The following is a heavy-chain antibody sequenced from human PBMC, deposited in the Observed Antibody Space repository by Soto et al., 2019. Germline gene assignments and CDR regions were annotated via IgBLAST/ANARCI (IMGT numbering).Heavy chain of an antibody. V-gene: IGHV3-9*01. J-gene: IGHJ4*02. CDR1: GFTFDDYA. CDR3: AKEFTDYDFWSGYYTGLFVDY. D-gene: IGHD3-3*01. Sequence: GGSLRLSCAASGFTFDDYAMHWVRQAPGKGLEWVSGISWHSGNIGYADSVKGRFTISRDNAKNSLYLQMNSLRAEDTALYYCAKEFTDYDFWSGYYTGLFVDYWGQGTLVTVSS. CDR2: ISWHSGNI.